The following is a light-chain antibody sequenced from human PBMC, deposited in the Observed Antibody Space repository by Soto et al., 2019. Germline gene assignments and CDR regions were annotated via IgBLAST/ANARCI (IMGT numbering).Light chain of an antibody. J-gene: IGKJ4*01. V-gene: IGKV3-20*01. CDR2: GAS. CDR3: QQYSTSPLT. Sequence: EIGLTQSPGTLSLSPGERATLSCRASQSVSNNYLAWYQQKPGQAPRLLIYGASNRATGIPDRFSGSGSGTDFTLTIDRLEPEDFAVYYCQQYSTSPLTFGGGTKVDIK. CDR1: QSVSNNY.